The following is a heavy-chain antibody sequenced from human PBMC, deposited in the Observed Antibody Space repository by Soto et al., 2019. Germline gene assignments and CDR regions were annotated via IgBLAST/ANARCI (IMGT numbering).Heavy chain of an antibody. CDR2: IWYDGSNK. Sequence: QVQLVESGGGVVQPGRSLRLSCAASGFTFSSYGMHWVRQAPGKGLEWVAVIWYDGSNKYYADSVKGRFTISRDNSKNTLYLQMNSLRAEDTAVYYCARDHEGRFNRVYYYMDVWGKGTTVTVSS. V-gene: IGHV3-33*01. D-gene: IGHD3-3*01. CDR1: GFTFSSYG. J-gene: IGHJ6*03. CDR3: ARDHEGRFNRVYYYMDV.